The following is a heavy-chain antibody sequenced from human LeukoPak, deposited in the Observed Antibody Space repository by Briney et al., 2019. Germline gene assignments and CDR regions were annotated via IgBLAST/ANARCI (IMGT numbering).Heavy chain of an antibody. J-gene: IGHJ4*02. V-gene: IGHV3-7*01. CDR2: IKQDGSDK. CDR3: ARGGHRQKEF. CDR1: GFTFSNCW. Sequence: GGSLRLSCAASGFTFSNCWMTWVRQSPGKGLEWVAIIKQDGSDKYYVDSVKGRFTISRDNAKNSLYLQMSSLRAEDTAVYYCARGGHRQKEFWGQGTLVTVSS. D-gene: IGHD3-10*01.